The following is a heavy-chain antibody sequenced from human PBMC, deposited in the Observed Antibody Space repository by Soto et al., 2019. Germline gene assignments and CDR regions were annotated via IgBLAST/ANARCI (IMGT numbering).Heavy chain of an antibody. Sequence: ASVKVSCKASGGTFSSYAISWVRQAPGQGLEWMGGIIPILGTANYAQKFQGRVTITADESTSTAYMELSSLRSEDTAVYYCARRGFHDYVWGSYRYQGGSGYYGMDVWGQGTTVTVSS. CDR2: IIPILGTA. V-gene: IGHV1-69*13. CDR1: GGTFSSYA. D-gene: IGHD3-16*02. J-gene: IGHJ6*02. CDR3: ARRGFHDYVWGSYRYQGGSGYYGMDV.